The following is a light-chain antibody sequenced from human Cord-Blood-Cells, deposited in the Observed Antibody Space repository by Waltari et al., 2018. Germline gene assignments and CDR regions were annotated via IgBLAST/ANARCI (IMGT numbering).Light chain of an antibody. CDR1: SSEVGGYNY. J-gene: IGLJ1*01. Sequence: QSALTQPASVSGSPGQSITISCTGTSSEVGGYNYVSWYQQHPGKAPKLMIYEVSNRPSGVSNRFSGSKSGNTASLTISGLQAEDEADYYCSSYTSSSTVFGTGTKVTVL. V-gene: IGLV2-14*01. CDR3: SSYTSSSTV. CDR2: EVS.